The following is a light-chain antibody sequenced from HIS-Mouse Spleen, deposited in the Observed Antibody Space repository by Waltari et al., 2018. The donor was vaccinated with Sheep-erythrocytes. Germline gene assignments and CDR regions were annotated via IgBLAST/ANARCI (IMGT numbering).Light chain of an antibody. J-gene: IGLJ3*02. CDR1: SPNIGNNA. CDR3: AAWDDSLNGWV. V-gene: IGLV1-36*01. Sequence: QSVLTQPPSVSEAHRQRVTIPFSGSSPNIGNNAVNWYQQLPGKAPKLLIYYDDLLPSGVSDRFSGSKSGTSASLAISGLQSEDEADYYCAAWDDSLNGWVFGGGTKLTVL. CDR2: YDD.